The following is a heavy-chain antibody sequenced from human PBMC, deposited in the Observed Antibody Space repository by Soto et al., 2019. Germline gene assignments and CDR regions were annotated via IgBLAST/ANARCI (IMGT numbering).Heavy chain of an antibody. CDR1: GFTFSNAW. CDR2: IKSKTDGGTT. CDR3: TTVNRLAVAGIHFQH. J-gene: IGHJ1*01. V-gene: IGHV3-15*07. D-gene: IGHD6-19*01. Sequence: EVQLVESGGGLVKPGGSLRLSCAASGFTFSNAWMNWVRQAPGKGLEWVGRIKSKTDGGTTDYAAPVKGRFTISRDDSKPTMYRQMNSLKTEDTAVYYCTTVNRLAVAGIHFQHWGQGTLVTVSS.